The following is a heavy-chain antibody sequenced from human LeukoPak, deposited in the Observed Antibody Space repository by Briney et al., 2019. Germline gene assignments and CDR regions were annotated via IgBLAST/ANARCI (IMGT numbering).Heavy chain of an antibody. CDR3: AKDVGDIVVVTATDY. CDR1: GFTFSSYA. CDR2: ISGSGGST. J-gene: IGHJ4*02. V-gene: IGHV3-23*01. D-gene: IGHD2-21*02. Sequence: GGSLRLSCAASGFTFSSYAMSWVRQAPGKGLEGVSAISGSGGSTYYADSVKGRFTISRDNSKNTLYLQMNTLRAEDTAVYYCAKDVGDIVVVTATDYWGQGTLVTVSS.